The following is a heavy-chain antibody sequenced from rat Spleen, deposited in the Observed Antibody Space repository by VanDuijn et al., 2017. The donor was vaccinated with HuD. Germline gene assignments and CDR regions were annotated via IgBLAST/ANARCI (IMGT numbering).Heavy chain of an antibody. Sequence: EVQLQESGPGLVKPSQSLSLTCSVTGHSISSSYRWNWIRKFPGNKLEWMGYVNSAGSTNYNPSLKSRISITRDTSKNQFFLQVDSVTTEDTATYYCARGYYVAFAYWGPGTLVTVSS. CDR3: ARGYYVAFAY. V-gene: IGHV3-3*01. CDR1: GHSISSSYR. CDR2: VNSAGST. D-gene: IGHD1-12*01. J-gene: IGHJ1*01.